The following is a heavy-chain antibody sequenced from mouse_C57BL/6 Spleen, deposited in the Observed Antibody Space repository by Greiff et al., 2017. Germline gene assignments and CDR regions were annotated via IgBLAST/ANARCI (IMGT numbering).Heavy chain of an antibody. J-gene: IGHJ3*01. CDR1: GYSITSGYY. CDR3: ASPRLGQGWFAY. CDR2: ISYDGSN. V-gene: IGHV3-6*01. Sequence: EVKLQESGPGLVKPSQSLSLTCSVTGYSITSGYYWNWIRQFPGNKLEWMGYISYDGSNNYNPSLKNRISITRDTSKNQFFLKLNSVTTEDTATYYCASPRLGQGWFAYWGQGTLVTVSA. D-gene: IGHD3-3*01.